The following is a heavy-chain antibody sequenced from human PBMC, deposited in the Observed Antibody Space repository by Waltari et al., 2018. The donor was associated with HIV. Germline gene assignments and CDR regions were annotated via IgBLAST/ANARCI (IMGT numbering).Heavy chain of an antibody. V-gene: IGHV3-53*01. CDR1: NFSISNRP. CDR3: ATGVRYYGP. J-gene: IGHJ5*02. CDR2: IYPDDTT. D-gene: IGHD3-16*01. Sequence: EVLLTESGGQLIQPGGSLGVSCVASNFSISNRPVTWVRQAKGGPLELVAVIYPDDTTHYADSGRGRFTISRVRSRTAVLLQMNGLFADDTAVYYCATGVRYYGPWGQGTRVTVSS.